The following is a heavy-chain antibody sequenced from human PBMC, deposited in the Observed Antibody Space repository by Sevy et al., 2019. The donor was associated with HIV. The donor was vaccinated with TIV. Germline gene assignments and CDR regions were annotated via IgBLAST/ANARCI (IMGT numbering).Heavy chain of an antibody. CDR1: GFTFSNAW. CDR3: TTGIVGAVSAEYFQH. Sequence: GGSLRLSCAASGFTFSNAWMSWVRQAPGKGLEWVGHIKSKTDGGTTDYAAPVKGRFTISRDDSKNTLYLQMNSLKTEDTAVYYCTTGIVGAVSAEYFQHWGQGTLVTVSS. CDR2: IKSKTDGGTT. V-gene: IGHV3-15*01. J-gene: IGHJ1*01. D-gene: IGHD1-26*01.